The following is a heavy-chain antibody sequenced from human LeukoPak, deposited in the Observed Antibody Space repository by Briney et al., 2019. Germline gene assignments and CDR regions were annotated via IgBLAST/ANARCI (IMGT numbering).Heavy chain of an antibody. CDR2: INHSGST. J-gene: IGHJ4*02. V-gene: IGHV4-34*01. Sequence: SETLSLTCAVYGGSFSGYYWSWIRHPPGKGLEWIGEINHSGSTNYNPSLKSRVTISVDTSKNQFSLKLSSVTAADTAVYYCAREYFDYWGQGTLVTVSS. CDR1: GGSFSGYY. CDR3: AREYFDY.